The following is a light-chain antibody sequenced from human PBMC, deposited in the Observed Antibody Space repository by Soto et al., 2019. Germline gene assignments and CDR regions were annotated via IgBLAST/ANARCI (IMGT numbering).Light chain of an antibody. CDR2: DNT. Sequence: QSVLTQPPSVSGAPGQRVTISCTGRTSNIGAGYDVHWYQQLPGAAPKLLIYDNTIRPSGVPDRFSGSKSATSASLAITGLQAEDEADYYCQAYDSSLSGPVVFGGGTKLTVL. J-gene: IGLJ2*01. CDR1: TSNIGAGYD. CDR3: QAYDSSLSGPVV. V-gene: IGLV1-40*01.